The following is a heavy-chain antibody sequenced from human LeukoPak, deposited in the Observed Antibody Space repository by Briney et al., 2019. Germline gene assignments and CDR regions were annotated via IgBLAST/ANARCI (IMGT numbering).Heavy chain of an antibody. Sequence: PGGSLRLSCAASGFTFSNAWMSWVRQAPGKGLEWVGRIKSKTDGGTTDYAAPVKGRFTISRDDSKNTLYLQMNSLKTEDTAVYYCTRDPTLNFWSGYPLTGIYYYMDVWGKGTTVTVSS. CDR3: TRDPTLNFWSGYPLTGIYYYMDV. V-gene: IGHV3-15*01. CDR2: IKSKTDGGTT. J-gene: IGHJ6*03. CDR1: GFTFSNAW. D-gene: IGHD3-3*01.